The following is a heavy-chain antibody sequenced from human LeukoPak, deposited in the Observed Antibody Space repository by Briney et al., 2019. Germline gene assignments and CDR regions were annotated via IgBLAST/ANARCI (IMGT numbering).Heavy chain of an antibody. J-gene: IGHJ4*02. Sequence: PSETLSLTCTVSGGSISSNYWSWIRQPPGKGLEWIGYIYYSGSTNYNPSLKSRVTISVDTSKNQFSLKLSSVTAADTAVYYCARGAYGDYVDYWGQGTLVTVSS. CDR3: ARGAYGDYVDY. CDR2: IYYSGST. D-gene: IGHD4-17*01. CDR1: GGSISSNY. V-gene: IGHV4-59*01.